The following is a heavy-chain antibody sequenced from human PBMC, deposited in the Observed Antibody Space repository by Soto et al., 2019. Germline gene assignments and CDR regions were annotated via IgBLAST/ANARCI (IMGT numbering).Heavy chain of an antibody. Sequence: PVGSLRLSCAASGFTFSSYGMHWVRQAPGKGLEWVAVIWYDGSNKYYADSVKGRFTISRDNSKNTLYLQMNSLRAEDTAVYYCARDFSYDSSGYFVLGGQGTLVTVSS. D-gene: IGHD3-22*01. CDR3: ARDFSYDSSGYFVL. V-gene: IGHV3-33*01. J-gene: IGHJ4*02. CDR2: IWYDGSNK. CDR1: GFTFSSYG.